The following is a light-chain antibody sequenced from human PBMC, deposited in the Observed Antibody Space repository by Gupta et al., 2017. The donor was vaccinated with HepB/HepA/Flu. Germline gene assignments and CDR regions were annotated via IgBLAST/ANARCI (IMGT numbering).Light chain of an antibody. J-gene: IGKJ5*01. CDR3: QQAEASPVT. CDR2: DAF. CDR1: QGINNY. Sequence: IHLTQSPSFLSASVGDRVTISCRASQGINNYLAWYQQKPGKAPKLLIYDAFTLQSGVPSRFSGSASGTEFTLTISSRQPEDFATYYCQQAEASPVTFGQGTRMDIK. V-gene: IGKV1-9*01.